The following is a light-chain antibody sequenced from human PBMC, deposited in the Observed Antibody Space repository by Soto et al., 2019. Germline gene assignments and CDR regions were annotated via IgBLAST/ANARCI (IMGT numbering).Light chain of an antibody. V-gene: IGKV3-20*01. J-gene: IGKJ3*01. Sequence: EIVLTPSPGTLSLSPGARATLSCRASQSVSSSYLACYQQKPGQAPRLLIYGASSRATGIPDRFSGSGSGTDFTLTISRLEPEDFAVYYCQQYGGTFGPGTKVD. CDR1: QSVSSSY. CDR2: GAS. CDR3: QQYGGT.